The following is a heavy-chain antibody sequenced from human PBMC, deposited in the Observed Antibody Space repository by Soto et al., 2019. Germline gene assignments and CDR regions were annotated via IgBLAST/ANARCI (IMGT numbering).Heavy chain of an antibody. V-gene: IGHV3-23*01. Sequence: EVQVLESGGGLVQPGGSLRLSCAASGFTFSNFAMSWVRHAPGKGLEWVSEISGSTGSTYYADSVKGRFTISRDNSKNTLNLPMNSLRAEDTAVYYCAKDTSSSPYYMDVWGKGTTVTVSS. D-gene: IGHD2-2*01. J-gene: IGHJ6*03. CDR2: ISGSTGST. CDR3: AKDTSSSPYYMDV. CDR1: GFTFSNFA.